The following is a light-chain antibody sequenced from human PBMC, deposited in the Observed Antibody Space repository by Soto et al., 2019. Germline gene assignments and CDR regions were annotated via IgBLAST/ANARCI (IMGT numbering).Light chain of an antibody. CDR1: QSINTY. CDR3: QQSYSTPRT. Sequence: DIRMTQSPSSLSTSVGDRVTITCRASQSINTYLNWYQQKPGKAPKLLIYGASSLQSGVPSRFSGSGSGTDFTLTISSLQPEDSATYYCQQSYSTPRTFGRGTKVDIK. CDR2: GAS. J-gene: IGKJ1*01. V-gene: IGKV1-39*01.